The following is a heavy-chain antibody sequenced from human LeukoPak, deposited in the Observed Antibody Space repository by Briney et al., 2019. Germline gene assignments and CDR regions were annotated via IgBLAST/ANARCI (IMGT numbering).Heavy chain of an antibody. CDR1: GGSFSGYY. CDR3: ARAYCSSTSCYANWFDP. D-gene: IGHD2-2*01. Sequence: SETLSLTCAVYGGSFSGYYWSWIRQLPGKGLEWIGEINHSGSTNYNPSLKSRVTISVDTSKNQFSLKLSSVTAADTAVYYCARAYCSSTSCYANWFDPWGQGTLVTVSS. J-gene: IGHJ5*02. V-gene: IGHV4-34*01. CDR2: INHSGST.